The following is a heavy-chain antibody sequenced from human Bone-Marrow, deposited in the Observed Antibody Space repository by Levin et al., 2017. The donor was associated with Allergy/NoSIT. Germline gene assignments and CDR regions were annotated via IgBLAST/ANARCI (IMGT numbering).Heavy chain of an antibody. J-gene: IGHJ4*02. Sequence: SGPTLVKPTQTLTLTCTFSGFSLSTSGEAVAWIRQSPGKALEWLALIYWDDDKPYSPSLKSRLTITKDTSKNQVVLTMTNMGPVDTATYFCAHRAYRSSSIDYWGPGTLVTIPS. CDR1: GFSLSTSGEA. CDR3: AHRAYRSSSIDY. V-gene: IGHV2-5*02. CDR2: IYWDDDK. D-gene: IGHD6-6*01.